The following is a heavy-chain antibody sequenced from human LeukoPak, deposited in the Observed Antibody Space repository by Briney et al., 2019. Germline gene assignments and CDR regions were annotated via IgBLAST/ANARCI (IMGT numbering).Heavy chain of an antibody. CDR2: ISWNGGSI. CDR1: GFTFDDYA. D-gene: IGHD6-6*01. V-gene: IGHV3-9*01. Sequence: GGSLRLSCAASGFTFDDYAMHWVRQAPGKGLERVSGISWNGGSIGYADSVKGRFTISRDNAKNSLYLQMNSLRAEDTALYYCAKDSSSSGPRGFDYWGQGTLVTVSS. CDR3: AKDSSSSGPRGFDY. J-gene: IGHJ4*02.